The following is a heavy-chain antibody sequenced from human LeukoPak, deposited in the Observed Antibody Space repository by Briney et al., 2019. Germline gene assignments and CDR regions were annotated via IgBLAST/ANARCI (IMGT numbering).Heavy chain of an antibody. CDR1: GGSISSSSYY. D-gene: IGHD5-12*01. J-gene: IGHJ4*02. Sequence: PSETLSLTCTVSGGSISSSSYYWGWIRQPPGKGLEWIGSIYYSGSTYYNPSLKSRVTISVDTSKNQFSLKLSSVTAADTAVYYCARHRSGYVVGFDYWGQGTLVTVSS. CDR3: ARHRSGYVVGFDY. CDR2: IYYSGST. V-gene: IGHV4-39*01.